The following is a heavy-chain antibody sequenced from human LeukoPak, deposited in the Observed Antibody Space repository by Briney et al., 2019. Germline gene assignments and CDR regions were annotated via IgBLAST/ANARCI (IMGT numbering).Heavy chain of an antibody. V-gene: IGHV3-30*18. CDR2: IASNGGSE. CDR1: GFTFTTYG. D-gene: IGHD6-13*01. CDR3: AKRGHYSINWYHYFDY. J-gene: IGHJ4*02. Sequence: GGSQRLSCAASGFTFTTYGLHWVRQAPGQGLEWVAAIASNGGSEYYADSVKGRLTISRDNSKNTLFLQMNSLRPDDTAVYYCAKRGHYSINWYHYFDYWGQGTLVTVSS.